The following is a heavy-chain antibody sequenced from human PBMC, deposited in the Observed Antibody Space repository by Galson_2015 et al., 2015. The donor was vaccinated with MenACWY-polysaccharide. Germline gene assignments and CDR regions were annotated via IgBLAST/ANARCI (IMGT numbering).Heavy chain of an antibody. CDR3: ARDRGQLGVENWYFDL. Sequence: SLRLSCAASGFTFSSYGMHWVRQAPGKGLEWVTFIRYDGSNKYYADSVKGRFTISRDNSKNTLYLQMNSLRAEDTAVYYCARDRGQLGVENWYFDLGGRGTLVTVSS. CDR2: IRYDGSNK. CDR1: GFTFSSYG. D-gene: IGHD7-27*01. J-gene: IGHJ2*01. V-gene: IGHV3-30*02.